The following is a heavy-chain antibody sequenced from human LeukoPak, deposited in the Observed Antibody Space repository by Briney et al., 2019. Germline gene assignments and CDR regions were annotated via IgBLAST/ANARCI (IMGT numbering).Heavy chain of an antibody. CDR1: GGSFSGYY. V-gene: IGHV4-34*01. Sequence: SETLSLTCAVYGGSFSGYYWSWIRQPPGKGLEWIGEINHSGSTNYNPSLKSRVTLSVDKSKNQFSLRLNSVTAADTAMYYCARSHDHLWGNYPDYWGQGTLVTVSS. D-gene: IGHD3-16*02. CDR2: INHSGST. CDR3: ARSHDHLWGNYPDY. J-gene: IGHJ4*02.